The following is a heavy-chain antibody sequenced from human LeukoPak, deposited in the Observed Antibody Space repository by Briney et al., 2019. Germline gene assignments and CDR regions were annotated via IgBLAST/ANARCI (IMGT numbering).Heavy chain of an antibody. J-gene: IGHJ4*02. Sequence: PSETLSLTCTVSGGSTSSSTHYWSWIRQPAGKGLEWIGRIYASGSTNYNPSLKSRATISVDTSKNKFSLKLSSVTAADTAVYYCARGVSTINFDFWGQGTLVTVSS. CDR3: ARGVSTINFDF. CDR1: GGSTSSSTHY. CDR2: IYASGST. D-gene: IGHD5/OR15-5a*01. V-gene: IGHV4-61*02.